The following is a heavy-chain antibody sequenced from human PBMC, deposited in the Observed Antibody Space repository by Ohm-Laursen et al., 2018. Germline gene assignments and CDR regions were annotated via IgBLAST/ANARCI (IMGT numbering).Heavy chain of an antibody. CDR3: AKMSSGTWGYWYFDL. J-gene: IGHJ2*01. CDR1: GFTFSDYN. CDR2: ISRSGTSI. Sequence: SLRLSCAASGFTFSDYNMNWIRQAPGKGLEWVSYISRSGTSIYYADSVRGRFTISRDNAKNSLYLQMNSLRAEDTALYYCAKMSSGTWGYWYFDLWGRGTLVTVSS. D-gene: IGHD3-16*01. V-gene: IGHV3-11*01.